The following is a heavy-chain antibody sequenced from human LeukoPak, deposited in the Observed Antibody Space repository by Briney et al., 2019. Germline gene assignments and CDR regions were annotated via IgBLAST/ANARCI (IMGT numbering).Heavy chain of an antibody. CDR3: ARDPLYGDYVQGWFDP. Sequence: ASVKVSCKASGYTFTGYYMHWVRQAPGQGLEWMGWINPNSGGTNYAQKFQGRVTMTRDTSISTVYMELSSLTSDDTAVYYCARDPLYGDYVQGWFDPWGQGTLVTVSS. J-gene: IGHJ5*02. D-gene: IGHD4-17*01. V-gene: IGHV1-2*02. CDR2: INPNSGGT. CDR1: GYTFTGYY.